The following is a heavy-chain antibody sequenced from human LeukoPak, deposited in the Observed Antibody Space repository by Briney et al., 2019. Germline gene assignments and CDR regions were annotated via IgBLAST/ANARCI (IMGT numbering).Heavy chain of an antibody. J-gene: IGHJ4*02. CDR1: GFSFSTFW. D-gene: IGHD3-16*01. CDR3: TKGGHLDY. V-gene: IGHV3-7*01. Sequence: GGSLRLSCGASGFSFSTFWMAWVRQAPGKGLEWVADMNADGSEKHYLDSVKGRFTISRDNAKNSVYLQMNSLRVEDTATYYCTKGGHLDYWGQGTLVTVSS. CDR2: MNADGSEK.